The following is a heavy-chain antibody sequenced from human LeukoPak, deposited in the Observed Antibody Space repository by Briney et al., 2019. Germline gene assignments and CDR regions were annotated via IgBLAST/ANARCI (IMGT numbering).Heavy chain of an antibody. J-gene: IGHJ5*02. CDR1: GGSISGYY. Sequence: SETLSLTCTVSGGSISGYYWSWIRQPPGKGLEWIGYIYYSGSTNYNPSLKSRVTISVDTSKNQFSLKLNSVTDADTAVYYCARVSEGRDFWSGYYPNWFDPWGQGTLVTVSS. CDR2: IYYSGST. V-gene: IGHV4-59*01. D-gene: IGHD3-3*01. CDR3: ARVSEGRDFWSGYYPNWFDP.